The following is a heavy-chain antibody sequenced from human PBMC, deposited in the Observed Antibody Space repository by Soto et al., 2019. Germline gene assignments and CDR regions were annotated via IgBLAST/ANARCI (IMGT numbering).Heavy chain of an antibody. Sequence: SVKVSCKASGGTFSSYAISWVRQAPGQGLEWMGGIIPIFGTANYAQKFQGRVTITADESTSTAYMELSSLRSEDTAVYYCARGTYYDILTGYYELYYFDYWGQGTLVTVSS. CDR2: IIPIFGTA. J-gene: IGHJ4*02. D-gene: IGHD3-9*01. CDR3: ARGTYYDILTGYYELYYFDY. V-gene: IGHV1-69*13. CDR1: GGTFSSYA.